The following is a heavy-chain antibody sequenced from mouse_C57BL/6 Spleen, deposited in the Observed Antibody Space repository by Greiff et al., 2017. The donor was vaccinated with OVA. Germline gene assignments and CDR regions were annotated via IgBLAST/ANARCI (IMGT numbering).Heavy chain of an antibody. CDR2: INPNNGGT. CDR3: AKRYYGSRGFAY. CDR1: GYTFTDYY. Sequence: VQLQQSGPELVKPGASVKISCKASGYTFTDYYMNWVKQSHGKSLEWIGDINPNNGGTSYNQKFKGKATLTVDKSSSTAYMELRSLTSEDSADYYCAKRYYGSRGFAYWGQGTLVTVSA. J-gene: IGHJ3*01. D-gene: IGHD1-1*01. V-gene: IGHV1-26*01.